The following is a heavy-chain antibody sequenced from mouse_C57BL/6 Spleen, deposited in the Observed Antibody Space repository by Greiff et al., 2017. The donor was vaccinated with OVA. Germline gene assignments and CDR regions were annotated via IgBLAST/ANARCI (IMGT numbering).Heavy chain of an antibody. D-gene: IGHD1-1*01. CDR1: GYTFTSYW. J-gene: IGHJ2*01. V-gene: IGHV1-64*01. Sequence: VQLQQPGAELVKPGASVKLSCKASGYTFTSYWMHWVKQRPGQGLEWIGMIHPNSGSTNYNEKFESKATLTVDKSSSTAYMQLSSLTSEDSAVYYCASLYYGSSHDYWGQGTTLTVSS. CDR3: ASLYYGSSHDY. CDR2: IHPNSGST.